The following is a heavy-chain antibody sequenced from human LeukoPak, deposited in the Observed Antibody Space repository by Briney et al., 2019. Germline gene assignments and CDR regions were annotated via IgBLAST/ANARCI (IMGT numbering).Heavy chain of an antibody. CDR2: IYSGGNT. D-gene: IGHD6-6*01. CDR3: AKDRGGYSSSWYYFDY. V-gene: IGHV3-53*01. Sequence: GGSLRLSCAASGFTVSSNYMSWVRQAPGKGLEWVSVIYSGGNTYYADSVKGRFTISRDNSKNTLYLQMNSLRAEDTVVYYCAKDRGGYSSSWYYFDYWGQGTLVTVSS. J-gene: IGHJ4*02. CDR1: GFTVSSNY.